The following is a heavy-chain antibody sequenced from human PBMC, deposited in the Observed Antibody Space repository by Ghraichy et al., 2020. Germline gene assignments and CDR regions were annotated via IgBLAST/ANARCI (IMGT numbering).Heavy chain of an antibody. CDR3: GKELPDDYGDYGTDF. CDR2: ISDNGANT. Sequence: GGSLRLSCSASGFTFSIYAMSWVRHAPGKGLEWVSTISDNGANTYYAGSVKGRFTISRDNSRNTLYLQMNSLRVEDTAVYYCGKELPDDYGDYGTDFWGQGTLVTVSS. D-gene: IGHD4-17*01. V-gene: IGHV3-23*01. J-gene: IGHJ4*02. CDR1: GFTFSIYA.